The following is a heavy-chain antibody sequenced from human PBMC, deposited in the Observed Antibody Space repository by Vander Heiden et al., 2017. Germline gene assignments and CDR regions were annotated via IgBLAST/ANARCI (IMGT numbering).Heavy chain of an antibody. D-gene: IGHD1-26*01. CDR2: SSYHGDNQ. J-gene: IGHJ4*02. V-gene: IGHV3-30-3*01. CDR1: GFTFNSYS. Sequence: QVDLVESGGGGVQPGRSLTLSCTAHGFTFNSYSMHWVRQAPGKGLEWVAVSSYHGDNQYSADSVNGRFTISRDNSKSILYLQMNSLGAEDTAVYYCAREGWELRGSFDYWGQGTLVTVSS. CDR3: AREGWELRGSFDY.